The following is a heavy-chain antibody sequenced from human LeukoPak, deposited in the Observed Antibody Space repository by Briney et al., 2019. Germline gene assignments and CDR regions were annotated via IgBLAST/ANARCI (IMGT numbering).Heavy chain of an antibody. J-gene: IGHJ2*01. Sequence: ASVKASCKASGYTFTSYGISWVRQAPGQGLEWMGWISAYNGNTNYAQKLQGRVTMTTDTSTSTAYMELRSLRSDDTAVYYCATDLPTTTVVTYWYFDLWGRGTLVTVSS. CDR3: ATDLPTTTVVTYWYFDL. V-gene: IGHV1-18*01. CDR1: GYTFTSYG. D-gene: IGHD4-23*01. CDR2: ISAYNGNT.